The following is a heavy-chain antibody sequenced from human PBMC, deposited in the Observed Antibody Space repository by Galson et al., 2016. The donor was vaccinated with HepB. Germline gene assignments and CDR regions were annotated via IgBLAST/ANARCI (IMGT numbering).Heavy chain of an antibody. D-gene: IGHD3-10*01. V-gene: IGHV3-33*01. CDR2: TWYDGSNK. Sequence: SLRLSCAASGFNFYGYGMHWVRQAPGKGPEWVAVTWYDGSNKYYPDSVKGRFTISRDNSKNTLYLQMNSLRAEDTAVYYCARTMVRGVVKVGYYYYGLDVWGQGTTVTVSS. CDR1: GFNFYGYG. CDR3: ARTMVRGVVKVGYYYYGLDV. J-gene: IGHJ6*02.